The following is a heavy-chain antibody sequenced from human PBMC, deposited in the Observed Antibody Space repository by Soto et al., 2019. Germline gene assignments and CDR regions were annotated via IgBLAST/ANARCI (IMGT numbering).Heavy chain of an antibody. V-gene: IGHV1-2*02. CDR2: INPNSGGT. CDR1: GYTFTGYY. CDR3: ARARGRNYYGSGSYYTLAGAYCGMDV. D-gene: IGHD3-10*01. Sequence: GASVKVSCKASGYTFTGYYMHWVRQAPGQGLEWMGWINPNSGGTNYAQKFQGRVTMTRDTSISTAYMELSRLRSDDTAVYYCARARGRNYYGSGSYYTLAGAYCGMDVWGQGTTVTVSS. J-gene: IGHJ6*02.